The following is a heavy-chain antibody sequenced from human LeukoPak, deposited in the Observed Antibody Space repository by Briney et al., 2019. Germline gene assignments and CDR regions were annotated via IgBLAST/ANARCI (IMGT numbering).Heavy chain of an antibody. J-gene: IGHJ5*02. CDR3: GRDNDILTGSHNWFDP. CDR1: GYTFTSYG. D-gene: IGHD3-9*01. V-gene: IGHV1-69*13. Sequence: GASVKVSCKASGYTFTSYGISWVRQAPGQGLEWMGGIIPIFGTANYAQKFQGRVTITADESTSTAYMELSSLRSEDTAVYYCGRDNDILTGSHNWFDPWGQGTLVTVSS. CDR2: IIPIFGTA.